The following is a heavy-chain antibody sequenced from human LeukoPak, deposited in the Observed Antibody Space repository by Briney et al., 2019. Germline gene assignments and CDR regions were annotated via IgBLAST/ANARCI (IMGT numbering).Heavy chain of an antibody. D-gene: IGHD3-10*01. CDR3: ARDSYWLGGTIGAFDI. CDR2: ISSSSSYI. V-gene: IGHV3-21*01. Sequence: GGSLRLSCAASGFTFSSYSMNWVRQAPGKGLEWVSSISSSSSYIYYADSVKGRFTISRDNAKNSLYLQINSLRAEDTALYYCARDSYWLGGTIGAFDIWGQGTMVTVSS. CDR1: GFTFSSYS. J-gene: IGHJ3*02.